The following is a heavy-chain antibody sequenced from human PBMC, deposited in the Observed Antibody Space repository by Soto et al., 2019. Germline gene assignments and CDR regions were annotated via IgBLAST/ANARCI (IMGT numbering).Heavy chain of an antibody. CDR2: IYYTGST. V-gene: IGHV4-59*01. CDR3: ARLEGGYSIRWFDP. D-gene: IGHD3-22*01. Sequence: PSETLSLTCTVSSGSISTYYWSWIRQPPGKGLEWIGYIYYTGSTNYNPSLKTRVAISMDTSKNQFSLNLSSVTAADTAVYYCARLEGGYSIRWFDPWGQGTLVTVSS. J-gene: IGHJ5*02. CDR1: SGSISTYY.